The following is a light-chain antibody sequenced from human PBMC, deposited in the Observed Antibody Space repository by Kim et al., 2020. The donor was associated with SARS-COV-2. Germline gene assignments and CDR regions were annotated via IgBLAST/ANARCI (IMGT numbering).Light chain of an antibody. CDR1: SSDVGSYNL. CDR3: CSYAGSSTWV. Sequence: QSALTQPASVSGSPGQSITISCTGTSSDVGSYNLVSWYQQHPGKAPKLMIYEVSKQPSGVSNRFSGSKSGNTASLTISGLQAEDEADYYCCSYAGSSTWVFGGGTQLTVL. CDR2: EVS. J-gene: IGLJ3*02. V-gene: IGLV2-23*02.